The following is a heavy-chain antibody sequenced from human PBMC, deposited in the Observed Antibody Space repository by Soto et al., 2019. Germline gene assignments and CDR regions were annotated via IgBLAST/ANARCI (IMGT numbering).Heavy chain of an antibody. CDR2: IIPIFGTA. V-gene: IGHV1-69*12. CDR3: ARAGGWAVAGNWYFDL. Sequence: QVQLVQSGAEVKKPGSSVKVSCKASGGTFSSYAINWVRQAPGQGLEWMGGIIPIFGTANYAQKFQGRVTITADESTSTADMELSSLRSEDTAVYYCARAGGWAVAGNWYFDLWGRGTLVTVSS. J-gene: IGHJ2*01. D-gene: IGHD6-19*01. CDR1: GGTFSSYA.